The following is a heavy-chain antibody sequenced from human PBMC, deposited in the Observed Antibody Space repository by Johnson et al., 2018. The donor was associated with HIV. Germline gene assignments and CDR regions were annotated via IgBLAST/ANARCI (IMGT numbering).Heavy chain of an antibody. Sequence: QVQLVESGGGVVQPGRSLRLSCAASGFIFSNYPMHWVRQAPGKGLEWVAVISFDGSKKYHADSVKGRFTISRDNSKNTVFLQMDSLRGEDTAVYYCARDPGNGGRPFDAFDVWGQGTMVTVSS. CDR2: ISFDGSKK. V-gene: IGHV3-30*04. D-gene: IGHD4-23*01. CDR3: ARDPGNGGRPFDAFDV. CDR1: GFIFSNYP. J-gene: IGHJ3*01.